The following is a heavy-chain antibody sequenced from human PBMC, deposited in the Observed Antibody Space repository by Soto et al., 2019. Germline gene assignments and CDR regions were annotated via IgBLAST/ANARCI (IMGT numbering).Heavy chain of an antibody. V-gene: IGHV3-23*01. D-gene: IGHD3-3*01. Sequence: EVQLLESGGGLVQPGGSLRLSCAASGFTFSSYAMSWVRQAPGKGLEWVSAISGSGDGTYYADSVKGRFTISRDNSKNTLYLQMDSLRAEDTAVYYCAKGGTFIRIFGVLDYWGQGTLVTVSS. CDR3: AKGGTFIRIFGVLDY. J-gene: IGHJ4*02. CDR2: ISGSGDGT. CDR1: GFTFSSYA.